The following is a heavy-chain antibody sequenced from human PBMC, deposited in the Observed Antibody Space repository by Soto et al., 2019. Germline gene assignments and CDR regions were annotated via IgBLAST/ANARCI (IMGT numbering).Heavy chain of an antibody. CDR3: ARVREGSGIAVAGYFDS. Sequence: SETLSLTCNVSGGSMRTYYWGWIRQPPGKGLEWIGHIYYGGNTNYNPSLKSRVTISVDTSRNQFSLRLNSVTPADTAVYFCARVREGSGIAVAGYFDSWGPGTLVTVSS. V-gene: IGHV4-59*01. CDR1: GGSMRTYY. CDR2: IYYGGNT. J-gene: IGHJ4*02. D-gene: IGHD6-19*01.